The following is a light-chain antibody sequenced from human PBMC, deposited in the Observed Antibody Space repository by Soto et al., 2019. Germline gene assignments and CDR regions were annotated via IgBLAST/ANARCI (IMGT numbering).Light chain of an antibody. CDR2: GAS. CDR1: QCVSSSY. V-gene: IGKV3-20*01. Sequence: PGEGATLSCRAIQCVSSSYIAWYQQRPGQTPSLLIYGASTRATGIPDRFSGSGSGTHFTLTISRLEPGDFAVYYCQHFGGTTFTFGQGTRLEIK. J-gene: IGKJ5*01. CDR3: QHFGGTTFT.